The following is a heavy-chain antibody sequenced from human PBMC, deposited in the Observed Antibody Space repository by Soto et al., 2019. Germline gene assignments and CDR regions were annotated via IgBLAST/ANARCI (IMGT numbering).Heavy chain of an antibody. V-gene: IGHV1-18*04. J-gene: IGHJ4*02. D-gene: IGHD6-13*01. Sequence: QVQLVQSGAEVKNPGASVKVSRTASGYTFTNYGISWVRQAPGQGLEWMGWINPYDGHTNYAQKFQGRVTMTTDTSTSTAYMEVKSLTSNDTAVYYCATTTAGDYWGQGTLVTVSS. CDR2: INPYDGHT. CDR1: GYTFTNYG. CDR3: ATTTAGDY.